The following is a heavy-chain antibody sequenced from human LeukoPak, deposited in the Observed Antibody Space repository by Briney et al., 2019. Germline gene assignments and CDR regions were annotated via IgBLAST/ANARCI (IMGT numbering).Heavy chain of an antibody. Sequence: SETLSLTCTVSGGSIGTFYWSWIRQTPGKGLEWIGYIYYRGITNYNSSLKSRVTISVDTSKNQFSLKLNSVTAADTAVYYCAREDPQTTVPEGMDVWGQGTTVTVSS. CDR3: AREDPQTTVPEGMDV. V-gene: IGHV4-59*01. CDR2: IYYRGIT. CDR1: GGSIGTFY. D-gene: IGHD4-17*01. J-gene: IGHJ6*02.